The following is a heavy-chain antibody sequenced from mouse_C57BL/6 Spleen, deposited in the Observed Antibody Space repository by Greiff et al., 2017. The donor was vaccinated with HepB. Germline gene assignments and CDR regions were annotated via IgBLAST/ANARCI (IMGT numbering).Heavy chain of an antibody. Sequence: EVQLQESGAELVRPGASVKLSCTASGFNITDYYMHWVKQRPEQGLEWIGRIDPEDGDTEYAPKFQGKATMTADTSSNTAYLQLSSLTSEDTAVYYCTRAYYSNQYYFDYWGQGTTLTVSS. CDR2: IDPEDGDT. J-gene: IGHJ2*01. CDR3: TRAYYSNQYYFDY. D-gene: IGHD2-5*01. V-gene: IGHV14-1*01. CDR1: GFNITDYY.